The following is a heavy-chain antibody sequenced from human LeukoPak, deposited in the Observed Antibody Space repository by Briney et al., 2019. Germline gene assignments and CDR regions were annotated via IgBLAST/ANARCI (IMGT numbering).Heavy chain of an antibody. V-gene: IGHV4-39*02. CDR3: ARDTTITIFGVVENWFDP. CDR2: IYYSGST. D-gene: IGHD3-3*01. Sequence: SETLSLTCTVSGGSISSRSYYWGWIRQPPGKGLEWIGSIYYSGSTYYNPSLKSRVTISVDTSKNQFSLRLSSVTAADTAVYYCARDTTITIFGVVENWFDPWGQGTLVTVSS. CDR1: GGSISSRSYY. J-gene: IGHJ5*02.